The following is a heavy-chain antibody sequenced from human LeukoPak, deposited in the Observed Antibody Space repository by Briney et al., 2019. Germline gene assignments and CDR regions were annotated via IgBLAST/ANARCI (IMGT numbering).Heavy chain of an antibody. CDR3: ARDGLEWELQGLAYFDY. CDR1: DGSISSGYYY. J-gene: IGHJ4*02. V-gene: IGHV4-39*07. Sequence: PSETLSPTCSVSDGSISSGYYYWAWIRQPPGKGLEWIGSIYYSGSTYYNPSLKSRVTISVDTSKNQFSLKLSSVTAADTAVYYCARDGLEWELQGLAYFDYWGQGTLVTVSS. CDR2: IYYSGST. D-gene: IGHD1-26*01.